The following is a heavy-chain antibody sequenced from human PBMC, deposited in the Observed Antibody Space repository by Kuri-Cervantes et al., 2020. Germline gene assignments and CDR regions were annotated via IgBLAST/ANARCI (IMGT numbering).Heavy chain of an antibody. D-gene: IGHD1-7*01. V-gene: IGHV1-18*01. J-gene: IGHJ6*03. CDR3: ARDVNWNYYGYYYYMDV. CDR1: GYTFTSYG. Sequence: ASVKVSCKASGYTFTSYGISWVRQAPGQGLEWRGWISAYNGNTKYAQKPQGRVTMTTDTSTRTAYMELRSLRSDDTAVYYCARDVNWNYYGYYYYMDVWGKGTTVTVSS. CDR2: ISAYNGNT.